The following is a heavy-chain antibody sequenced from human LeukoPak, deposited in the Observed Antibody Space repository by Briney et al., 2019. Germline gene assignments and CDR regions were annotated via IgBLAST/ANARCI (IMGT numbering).Heavy chain of an antibody. V-gene: IGHV3-30*18. Sequence: GGSLRLSCAASGFTLSTYTMNWVRQAPGKGLEWVAVISYDGSNKYYADSVKGRFTISRDNSKNTLYLQMNSLRAEDTAVYYCAKVGYSSSCWGQGTLVTVSS. J-gene: IGHJ4*02. CDR2: ISYDGSNK. CDR1: GFTLSTYT. D-gene: IGHD6-13*01. CDR3: AKVGYSSSC.